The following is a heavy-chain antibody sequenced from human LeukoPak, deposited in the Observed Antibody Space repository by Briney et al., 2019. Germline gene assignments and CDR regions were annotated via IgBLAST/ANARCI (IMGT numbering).Heavy chain of an antibody. D-gene: IGHD3-9*01. CDR3: ATERGPGYPFDY. CDR2: ISGYNGNT. J-gene: IGHJ4*02. CDR1: GYTFTSYD. Sequence: ASVKVSCKASGYTFTSYDISWVRQAPGQGLEWMGWISGYNGNTNYAQKLQGRVTMTEDTSTDTAYMELSSLRSEDTAVYYCATERGPGYPFDYWGQGTLVTVSS. V-gene: IGHV1-18*01.